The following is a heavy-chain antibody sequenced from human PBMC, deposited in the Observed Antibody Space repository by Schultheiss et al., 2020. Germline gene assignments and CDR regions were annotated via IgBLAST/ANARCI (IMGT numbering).Heavy chain of an antibody. J-gene: IGHJ4*02. CDR3: ARGGIFGLTNFDY. D-gene: IGHD3-3*01. Sequence: ASVKVSCKASGYTFTSYAMHWVRQAPGQRLEWMGWINAGNGNTKYSQKFQGRVTITRDTSASTAYMELSSLRSEDTAVYYCARGGIFGLTNFDYWGQGTLVTVSS. V-gene: IGHV1-3*01. CDR2: INAGNGNT. CDR1: GYTFTSYA.